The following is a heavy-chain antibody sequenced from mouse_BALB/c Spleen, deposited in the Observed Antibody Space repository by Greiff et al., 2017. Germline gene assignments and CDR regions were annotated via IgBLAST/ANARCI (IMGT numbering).Heavy chain of an antibody. V-gene: IGHV1S81*02. CDR1: GYTFTSYY. Sequence: VQLQQSGAELVKPGASVKLSCKASGYTFTSYYMYWVKQRPGQGLEWIGEINPSNGGTNFNEKFKSKATLTVDKSSSTAYMQLSSLTSEDSAVYYCTRTIYYYGSSWFAYWGQGTLVTVSA. D-gene: IGHD1-1*01. CDR2: INPSNGGT. CDR3: TRTIYYYGSSWFAY. J-gene: IGHJ3*01.